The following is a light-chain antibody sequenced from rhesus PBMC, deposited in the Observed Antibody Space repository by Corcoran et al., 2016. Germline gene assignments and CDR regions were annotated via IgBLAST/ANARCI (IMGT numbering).Light chain of an antibody. Sequence: DVVMTQSPDSLAVSLGERVTINCKSSRSLLSSANNKNYLAWYQQKPGQAPRLLIYWASTRESGVPDRGSGRGSGTGFSLTINGLQTDDVAVYYCQQFCSSPVTFGGGTKVEIK. CDR3: QQFCSSPVT. CDR2: WAS. J-gene: IGKJ4*01. CDR1: RSLLSSANNKNY. V-gene: IGKV4-1*01.